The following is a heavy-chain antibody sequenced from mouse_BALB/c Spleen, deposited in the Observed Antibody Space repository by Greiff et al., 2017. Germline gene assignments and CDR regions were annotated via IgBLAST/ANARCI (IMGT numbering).Heavy chain of an antibody. V-gene: IGHV1-54*01. D-gene: IGHD1-1*01. J-gene: IGHJ1*01. CDR2: INPGSGGT. CDR1: GYAFTNYL. CDR3: ARELRAYFDV. Sequence: QVQLQQSGAELVRPGTSVKVSCKASGYAFTNYLIEWVKQRPGQGLEWIGVINPGSGGTNYNEKFKGKATLTADKSSSTAYMQLSSLTSDDSAVYFCARELRAYFDVWGAGTTVTVSS.